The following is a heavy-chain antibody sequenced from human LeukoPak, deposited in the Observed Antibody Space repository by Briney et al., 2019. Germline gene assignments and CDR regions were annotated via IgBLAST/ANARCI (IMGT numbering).Heavy chain of an antibody. J-gene: IGHJ4*02. CDR2: INANNGDT. Sequence: ASVKVSCKASGYTFTTYGISWVRQAPGQGLEWMGWINANNGDTHYAQKLQGRITMTTDTSTSTVYMVLRSLRSDDTAVYYCTRDFVLLTSYDVFENWGQGTLVTVSS. CDR1: GYTFTTYG. CDR3: TRDFVLLTSYDVFEN. D-gene: IGHD3-3*01. V-gene: IGHV1-18*01.